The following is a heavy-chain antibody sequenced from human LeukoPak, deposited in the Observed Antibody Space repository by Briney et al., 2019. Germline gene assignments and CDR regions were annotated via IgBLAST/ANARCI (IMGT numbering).Heavy chain of an antibody. CDR1: GASITTDDYY. Sequence: SQTLSLTCSVSGASITTDDYYWSWIRQPPGKGLEWIGEINHSGSTNYNPSLKSRVTISVDTSKNQFSLKLSSVTAADTAVYYCARGRGAHSSGSFFDYWGQGTLVTVSS. J-gene: IGHJ4*02. D-gene: IGHD6-19*01. CDR2: INHSGST. CDR3: ARGRGAHSSGSFFDY. V-gene: IGHV4-34*01.